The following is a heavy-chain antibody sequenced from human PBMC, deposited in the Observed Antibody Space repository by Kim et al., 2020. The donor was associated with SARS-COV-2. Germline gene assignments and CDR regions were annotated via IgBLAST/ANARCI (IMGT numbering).Heavy chain of an antibody. D-gene: IGHD3-10*01. CDR2: IYYSGST. Sequence: SETLSLTCTVSGGSISSGDYYWSWIRQPPGKGLEWIGYIYYSGSTYYNPSLKSRVTISVDTSKNQFSLKLSSVTAADTAVYYCARRGLMVRDEPIDPWGQGTLVTVSS. V-gene: IGHV4-30-4*01. J-gene: IGHJ5*02. CDR1: GGSISSGDYY. CDR3: ARRGLMVRDEPIDP.